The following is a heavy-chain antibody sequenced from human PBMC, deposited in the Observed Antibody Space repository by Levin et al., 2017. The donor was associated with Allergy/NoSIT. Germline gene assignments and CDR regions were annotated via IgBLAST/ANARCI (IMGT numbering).Heavy chain of an antibody. V-gene: IGHV3-23*01. CDR1: GFTFSIYA. J-gene: IGHJ4*02. Sequence: SSETLSLTCAASGFTFSIYAMSWVRQTPGKGLEWVSIINDSGGSTHYADSVKGRFTMSRDNSKNTLYLQMNSLKDEDTAVYYCAKVNWGSRHFDYWGQGTLVTVSS. CDR3: AKVNWGSRHFDY. CDR2: INDSGGST. D-gene: IGHD7-27*01.